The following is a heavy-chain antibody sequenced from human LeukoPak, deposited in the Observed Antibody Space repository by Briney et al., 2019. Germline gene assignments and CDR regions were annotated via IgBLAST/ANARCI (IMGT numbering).Heavy chain of an antibody. V-gene: IGHV1-46*01. J-gene: IGHJ4*02. D-gene: IGHD6-13*01. CDR3: ARDLSRYSSSWSFDY. CDR2: INPSGGNT. Sequence: ASVTVSFTASGYTFTIYYMHWVRQAPGQGLEWMGIINPSGGNTNYAQKFQGRVTMTRDTSTSTVYMELSSLRSEDTAVYYCARDLSRYSSSWSFDYWGQGTLVTVSS. CDR1: GYTFTIYY.